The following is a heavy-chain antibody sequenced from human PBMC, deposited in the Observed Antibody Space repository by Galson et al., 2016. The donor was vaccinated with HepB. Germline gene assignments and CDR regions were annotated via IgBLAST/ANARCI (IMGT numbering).Heavy chain of an antibody. J-gene: IGHJ4*02. CDR1: GYTFTSDA. Sequence: SVKVSCKASGYTFTSDAMHWLRQAPGQRLEWMGWINVVNGETKFSQKFQGRVTITRDTSASTAYMVLTSLRSADTAVHFCARGVGLHSTSAAFDYWGQGTLITVSS. V-gene: IGHV1-3*01. D-gene: IGHD6-6*01. CDR3: ARGVGLHSTSAAFDY. CDR2: INVVNGET.